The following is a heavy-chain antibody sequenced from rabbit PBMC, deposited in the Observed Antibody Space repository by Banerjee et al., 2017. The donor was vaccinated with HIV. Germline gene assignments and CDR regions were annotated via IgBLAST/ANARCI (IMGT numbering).Heavy chain of an antibody. D-gene: IGHD7-1*01. CDR3: GRGTAGYRYYLNL. CDR2: IYSSNGDK. CDR1: GSDISSNA. J-gene: IGHJ4*01. Sequence: QEQLEESGGDLVKPEGSLTLTCKASGSDISSNAMCWVRQAPGKGLELIACIYSSNGDKWYASWVNGRFTISRSTSLNTVDLKMTSLTVADTATYFCGRGTAGYRYYLNLWGPGTLVTVS. V-gene: IGHV1S47*01.